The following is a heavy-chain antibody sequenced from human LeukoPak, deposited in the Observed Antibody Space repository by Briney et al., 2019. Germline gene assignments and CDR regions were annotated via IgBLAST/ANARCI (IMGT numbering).Heavy chain of an antibody. CDR3: ARGVWFGERPDAFDI. Sequence: GGSLRLSCAASGLTFSSYWMHWVRQAPGKGLVWVSRINSDGSSTSYADSVKGRFTISRDNAKNTLSLQMSSLRAEDTAVCYCARGVWFGERPDAFDIWGQGTMVTVSS. CDR2: INSDGSST. V-gene: IGHV3-74*01. CDR1: GLTFSSYW. D-gene: IGHD3-10*01. J-gene: IGHJ3*02.